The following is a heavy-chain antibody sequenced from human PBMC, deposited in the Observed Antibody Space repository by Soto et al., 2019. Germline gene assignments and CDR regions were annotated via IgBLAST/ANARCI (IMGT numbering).Heavy chain of an antibody. CDR3: AKDHYPPGSALNWAVNWFDA. V-gene: IGHV1-58*01. Sequence: VASVKVSCKASGFTFSSSAVQWVRQARGQRLEWIGKIVVGSGNTNYAQKFQERVTITRDMSTSTAYMELSSLRSEDTAFYYCAKDHYPPGSALNWAVNWFDAWGQGTLVTVSS. D-gene: IGHD3-10*01. CDR2: IVVGSGNT. J-gene: IGHJ5*02. CDR1: GFTFSSSA.